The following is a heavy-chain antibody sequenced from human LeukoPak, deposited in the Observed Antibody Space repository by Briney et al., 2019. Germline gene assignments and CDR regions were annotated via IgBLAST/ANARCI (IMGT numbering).Heavy chain of an antibody. J-gene: IGHJ4*02. CDR3: ATTWAETYYYDSSGYYFDY. V-gene: IGHV1-18*01. CDR2: ISAYNGNT. CDR1: GYTFTNYG. D-gene: IGHD3-22*01. Sequence: ASVKVSCKASGYTFTNYGISWVRQAPGQGLEWMGWISAYNGNTNYAQKFQGRVTMTTDTSTSTAYMELRSLRSDDTAVYYCATTWAETYYYDSSGYYFDYWGQGTLVTVSP.